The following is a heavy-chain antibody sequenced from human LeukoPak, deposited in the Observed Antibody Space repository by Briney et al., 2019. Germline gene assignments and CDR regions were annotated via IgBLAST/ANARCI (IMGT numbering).Heavy chain of an antibody. CDR3: ATGAMVREINPSYYFDY. V-gene: IGHV1-24*01. CDR2: FDPEDGET. CDR1: GYTLTELS. Sequence: ASVKVSCKVSGYTLTELSMHWVRQAPGKGLEWMGGFDPEDGETIYAQKFQGRVTMTEDTSTDTAYMELSSLRSEDTAVYYCATGAMVREINPSYYFDYWGQGTLVTVSS. D-gene: IGHD3-10*01. J-gene: IGHJ4*02.